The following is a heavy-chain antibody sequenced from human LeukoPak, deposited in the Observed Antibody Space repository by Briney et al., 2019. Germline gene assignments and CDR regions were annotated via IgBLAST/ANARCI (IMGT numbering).Heavy chain of an antibody. CDR2: ISGSGSST. J-gene: IGHJ4*02. D-gene: IGHD6-19*01. CDR1: GFTFSSYA. Sequence: GASLRLSCAASGFTFSSYAMSWVRQAPGKGLEWVSAISGSGSSTYYADSVKGRFTISRDNSKNTLYLQMNSLRAEDTAVYYCAKEMSGIAVAGTSDYWGQGTLVTVSS. V-gene: IGHV3-23*01. CDR3: AKEMSGIAVAGTSDY.